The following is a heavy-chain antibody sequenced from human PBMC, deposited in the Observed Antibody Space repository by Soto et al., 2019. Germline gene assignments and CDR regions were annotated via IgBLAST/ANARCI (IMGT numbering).Heavy chain of an antibody. CDR1: GFSFSDYY. J-gene: IGHJ4*02. CDR3: ARSIPGTTSLDS. CDR2: SRDKGNSYST. V-gene: IGHV3-72*01. D-gene: IGHD1-7*01. Sequence: EVHLVESGGGLVQPGGSLRLSCAGSGFSFSDYYIDWVRQAPGKGLEWVGRSRDKGNSYSTDYAAAVKGRFTVSRDTSKNSLYLQMNSLKADDTALYYCARSIPGTTSLDSWGQGTLVTVSS.